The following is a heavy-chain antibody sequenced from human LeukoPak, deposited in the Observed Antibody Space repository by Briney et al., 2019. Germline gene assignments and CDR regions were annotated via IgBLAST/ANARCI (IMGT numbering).Heavy chain of an antibody. D-gene: IGHD5-12*01. J-gene: IGHJ6*02. CDR1: GGTFSSYA. V-gene: IGHV1-69*04. Sequence: GASVKVSCKASGGTFSSYAISWVRQAPGQGLEWMGRIIPILGIANYAQKFKGRVTITADKSTSTAYMELSSLRSEDTAVYYCARGVDIVATSPYYYYGMDVWGQGTTVTVSS. CDR3: ARGVDIVATSPYYYYGMDV. CDR2: IIPILGIA.